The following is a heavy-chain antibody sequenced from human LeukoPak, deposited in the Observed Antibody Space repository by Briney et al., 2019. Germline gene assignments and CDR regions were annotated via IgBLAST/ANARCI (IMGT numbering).Heavy chain of an antibody. CDR1: GFTFSSYW. Sequence: GGSLRLSCAASGFTFSSYWMNWARQAPGKGLEWVASINHNGNVNYYVDSVKGRFTISRDNAKNSLYLQMSNLRAEDTAVYFCARVHSSSWSYFDYWGQGTLVTVSS. D-gene: IGHD6-13*01. V-gene: IGHV3-7*03. CDR3: ARVHSSSWSYFDY. CDR2: INHNGNVN. J-gene: IGHJ4*02.